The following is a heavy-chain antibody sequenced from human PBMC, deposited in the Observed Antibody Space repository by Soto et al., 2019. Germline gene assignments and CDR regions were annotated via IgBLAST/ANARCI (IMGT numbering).Heavy chain of an antibody. CDR1: GGSISSSSYY. D-gene: IGHD6-19*01. Sequence: SETLSLTCTVSGGSISSSSYYWGWIRQPPGKGLEWIGSIYYSGSTYYNPSLKSRVTISVDTSKNQFSLKLSSVTAADTAVYYCAKVSVAVGYFDYWGQGTLVTVSS. J-gene: IGHJ4*02. CDR2: IYYSGST. CDR3: AKVSVAVGYFDY. V-gene: IGHV4-39*01.